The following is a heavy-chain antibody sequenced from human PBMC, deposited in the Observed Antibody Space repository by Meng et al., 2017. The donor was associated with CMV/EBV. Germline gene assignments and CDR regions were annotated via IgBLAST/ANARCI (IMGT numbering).Heavy chain of an antibody. J-gene: IGHJ3*02. CDR3: ASRSVRITIFGVAPDAFDI. CDR2: IYSGGST. D-gene: IGHD3-3*01. Sequence: GESLKISCAASGFTVSSNYMSWVRQAPGKGLEWVSVIYSGGSTYYADSVKGRFTISRDNSKNTLYLQMNSLRAEDTAVYYCASRSVRITIFGVAPDAFDIWGQGTMVTVSS. CDR1: GFTVSSNY. V-gene: IGHV3-66*02.